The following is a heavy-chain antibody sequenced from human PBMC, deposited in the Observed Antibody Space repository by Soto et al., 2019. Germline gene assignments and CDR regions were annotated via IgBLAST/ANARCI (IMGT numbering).Heavy chain of an antibody. D-gene: IGHD3-3*01. CDR1: GGSISSGGYY. CDR3: ARTYYDFWSGYQVDY. CDR2: IYYNGST. Sequence: SETLSLTCTVSGGSISSGGYYWSWIRQHPGKGLEWIGYIYYNGSTYYNPSLKSRVTISVDTSKNQFSLKLSSVTAADTAVYYCARTYYDFWSGYQVDYWGQGTLVPVSS. J-gene: IGHJ4*02. V-gene: IGHV4-31*03.